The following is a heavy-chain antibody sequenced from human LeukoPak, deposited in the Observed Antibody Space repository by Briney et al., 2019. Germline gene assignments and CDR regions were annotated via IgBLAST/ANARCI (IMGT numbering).Heavy chain of an antibody. CDR1: GGSIGSSDYY. Sequence: SETLSLTCTVSGGSIGSSDYYWGWVRQPPGKGLEWIGTIYYNGATQYNPSLKSRVAISVDTSKNQFSLELSSVTATDAAMYYCARELRIPALADTGDYWRQGIPVTVSS. J-gene: IGHJ4*02. V-gene: IGHV4-39*01. D-gene: IGHD6-19*01. CDR3: ARELRIPALADTGDY. CDR2: IYYNGAT.